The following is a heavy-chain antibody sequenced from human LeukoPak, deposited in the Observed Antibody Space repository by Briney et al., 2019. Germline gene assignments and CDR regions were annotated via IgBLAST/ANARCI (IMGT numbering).Heavy chain of an antibody. V-gene: IGHV3-53*05. CDR2: IYSGGST. J-gene: IGHJ4*02. D-gene: IGHD4-17*01. CDR3: AKSKTAVTTGYLDY. Sequence: GGSLRLSCAASGFTVSSNYMSWVRQAPGRGLEWVSVIYSGGSTYYADSVKGRFTISRDNSKNSLYLQMNSLRTEDTALYYCAKSKTAVTTGYLDYWGQGTLVTVSS. CDR1: GFTVSSNY.